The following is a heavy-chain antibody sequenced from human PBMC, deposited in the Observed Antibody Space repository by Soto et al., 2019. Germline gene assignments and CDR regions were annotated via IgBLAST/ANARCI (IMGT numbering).Heavy chain of an antibody. J-gene: IGHJ4*02. CDR1: GFTVSNNY. CDR3: ASTEYSSSSTQFDY. V-gene: IGHV3-53*01. Sequence: EVQMVESGGGLIQPGGSLRLSCAASGFTVSNNYMSWVRQAPGKGLEWIAVIYTDDTTYYADSMKGRFTVSRDNSKNTRYLHMNSLRAEDTAVYYCASTEYSSSSTQFDYWGQGTLVTVSS. D-gene: IGHD6-6*01. CDR2: IYTDDTT.